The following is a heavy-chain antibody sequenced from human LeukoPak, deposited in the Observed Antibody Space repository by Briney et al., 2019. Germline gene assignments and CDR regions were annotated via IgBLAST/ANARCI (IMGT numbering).Heavy chain of an antibody. V-gene: IGHV1-69*13. CDR1: GGTFSNYA. CDR2: IIPIFGTA. D-gene: IGHD5-24*01. Sequence: GASVKVSCKASGGTFSNYAISWVRQAPGQGLEWMGGIIPIFGTANYAQKFQGRVTITADESTSTAYMELSSLRSEDTAVYYCASSRGRWLQPLAFYWGQGTLVTVSS. J-gene: IGHJ4*02. CDR3: ASSRGRWLQPLAFY.